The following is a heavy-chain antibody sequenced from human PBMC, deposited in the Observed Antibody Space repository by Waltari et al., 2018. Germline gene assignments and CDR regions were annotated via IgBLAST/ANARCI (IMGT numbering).Heavy chain of an antibody. Sequence: QVQLQQWGAGLLKPSETLSLTCAVYGGSFSCYYWSWIRQPPGKGLAWCGEINHSGSTNYNPSLKSRVTISVDTSKNQFSLKLSSVTAADTAVYYCAKGYCTNGVCRHRERGNRFDPWGQGTLVTVSS. J-gene: IGHJ5*02. D-gene: IGHD2-8*01. CDR2: INHSGST. CDR1: GGSFSCYY. CDR3: AKGYCTNGVCRHRERGNRFDP. V-gene: IGHV4-34*01.